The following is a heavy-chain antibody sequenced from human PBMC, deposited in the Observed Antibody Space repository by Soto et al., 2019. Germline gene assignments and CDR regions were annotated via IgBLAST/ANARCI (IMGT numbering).Heavy chain of an antibody. CDR2: ISSNGEKT. CDR1: GFTFSRYA. D-gene: IGHD6-25*01. J-gene: IGHJ4*02. Sequence: GGSLRLSCSVSGFTFSRYAMHWVRQAPGKGLEYVSGISSNGEKTYYADPVKGRFTISRGNSKNTLYLQMGSLRGEDTALYHCVKSATIAAAATDYFDYWGQGTLVTVSS. V-gene: IGHV3-64D*06. CDR3: VKSATIAAAATDYFDY.